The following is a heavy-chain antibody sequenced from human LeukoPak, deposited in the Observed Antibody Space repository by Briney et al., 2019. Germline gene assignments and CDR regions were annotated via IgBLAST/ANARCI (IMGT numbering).Heavy chain of an antibody. J-gene: IGHJ3*02. CDR1: GFTFSSYE. Sequence: GGSLRLSCAASGFTFSSYEMNWVRQAPGKGLDWVSYISSSGSTIYYADSVKGRFTISRDNAKNSLYLQMNSLRAEDTAVYYCARESAITIFGVVTRDAFDIWGQGTMVTVSS. V-gene: IGHV3-48*03. D-gene: IGHD3-3*01. CDR3: ARESAITIFGVVTRDAFDI. CDR2: ISSSGSTI.